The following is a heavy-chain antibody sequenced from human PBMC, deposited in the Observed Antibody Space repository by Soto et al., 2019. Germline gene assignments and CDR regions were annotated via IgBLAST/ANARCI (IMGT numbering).Heavy chain of an antibody. CDR1: GGSISSYY. Sequence: SETLSLTCTVSGGSISSYYWSWIRQPPGKGLEWIGYIYYSGSTNYNPSLKSRVTISVDTSKNQFSLKLSSVTAADTAVYYCARDRGITTVPYYYGMDVWGQGTTVTVSS. D-gene: IGHD4-4*01. CDR3: ARDRGITTVPYYYGMDV. J-gene: IGHJ6*02. CDR2: IYYSGST. V-gene: IGHV4-59*01.